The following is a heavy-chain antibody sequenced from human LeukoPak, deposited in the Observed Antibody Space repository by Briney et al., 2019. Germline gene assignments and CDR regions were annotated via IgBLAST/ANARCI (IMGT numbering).Heavy chain of an antibody. J-gene: IGHJ4*02. V-gene: IGHV3-23*01. CDR1: GFTFRSYA. D-gene: IGHD4-23*01. CDR2: ISGSGAKT. CDR3: ARDGGNATVVTPGVFDY. Sequence: GGSLRLSCEASGFTFRSYAMTWVRQAPGKGLEWVSAISGSGAKTYYADSVKGRFTISRDNSRNTLYLQMNSLRVEDTAVYYCARDGGNATVVTPGVFDYWGQGTLVTVSS.